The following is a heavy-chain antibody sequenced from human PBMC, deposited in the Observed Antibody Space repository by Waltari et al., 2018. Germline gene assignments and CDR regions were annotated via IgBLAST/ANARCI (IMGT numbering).Heavy chain of an antibody. Sequence: QVQLVESGGGVVQPGMSLRLSCAASGFTFSSYAMHWVRQAPGKGLESVSLMWFDGTSKYYADSVKGRFTASRDNSKNTLYLQMDSLRAEDTAVYYCGRDFFGSVDYWGQGTLVTVSS. CDR3: GRDFFGSVDY. J-gene: IGHJ4*02. V-gene: IGHV3-33*01. D-gene: IGHD3-3*01. CDR1: GFTFSSYA. CDR2: MWFDGTSK.